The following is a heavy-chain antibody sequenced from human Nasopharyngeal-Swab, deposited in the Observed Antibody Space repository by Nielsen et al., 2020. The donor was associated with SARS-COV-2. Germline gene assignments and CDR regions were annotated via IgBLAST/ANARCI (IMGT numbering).Heavy chain of an antibody. Sequence: GGSLRLSCAASGFTFNSYAMHWVRQAPGKGLEWVAVISYDGSNKYYADSVKGRFTISRDNSKNTLYLQMNSLRAEDTAVYYCARDEGGGWRPWGQGTLVTVSS. CDR3: ARDEGGGWRP. CDR2: ISYDGSNK. V-gene: IGHV3-30-3*01. D-gene: IGHD6-19*01. CDR1: GFTFNSYA. J-gene: IGHJ4*02.